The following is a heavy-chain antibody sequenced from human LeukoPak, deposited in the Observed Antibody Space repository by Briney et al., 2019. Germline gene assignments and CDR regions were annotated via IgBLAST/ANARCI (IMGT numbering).Heavy chain of an antibody. V-gene: IGHV3-30*02. Sequence: PGGSLRLSCAASGFTFSRYGMHWVRQAPGQGLEWVAFIRYDGSEKYYANFVKGRFTISRDDSRNALDLQMSSLRVEDTAVYYCAKGSFYCSSNKCPQYYYYMDVWGKGTTVTVSS. CDR1: GFTFSRYG. CDR2: IRYDGSEK. J-gene: IGHJ6*03. D-gene: IGHD2-2*01. CDR3: AKGSFYCSSNKCPQYYYYMDV.